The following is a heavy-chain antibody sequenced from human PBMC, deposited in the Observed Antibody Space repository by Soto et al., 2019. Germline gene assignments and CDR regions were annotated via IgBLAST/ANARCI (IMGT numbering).Heavy chain of an antibody. CDR1: GDAFTNYI. CDR2: IIPMFGTP. D-gene: IGHD3-16*01. J-gene: IGHJ4*02. V-gene: IGHV1-69*01. CDR3: ARGRDHPPGGLYFDS. Sequence: QVQLVQSGAEVKNPGSSVKVSCKASGDAFTNYIFDWVRKAPGQCLEWMGGIIPMFGTPKYAQTFQDRVTISADVSTGTAYLELTSLRFDDTAVYYCARGRDHPPGGLYFDSWGEGTRVTVSS.